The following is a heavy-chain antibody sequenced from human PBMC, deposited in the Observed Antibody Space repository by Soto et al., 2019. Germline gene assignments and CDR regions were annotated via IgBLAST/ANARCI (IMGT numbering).Heavy chain of an antibody. CDR2: ISYDGSDK. CDR1: GFTFSSYG. CDR3: AKTYYRSYYYYGLDV. D-gene: IGHD3-10*01. Sequence: QVQVVESGGGVVQPGRSLRLSCAASGFTFSSYGMHWVRQAPGKGLEWVAVISYDGSDKYYADSVKGRFTVSRDNSKNTLYVQMNSLRGEDTAVYYCAKTYYRSYYYYGLDVWGQGTTVTVSS. J-gene: IGHJ6*02. V-gene: IGHV3-30*18.